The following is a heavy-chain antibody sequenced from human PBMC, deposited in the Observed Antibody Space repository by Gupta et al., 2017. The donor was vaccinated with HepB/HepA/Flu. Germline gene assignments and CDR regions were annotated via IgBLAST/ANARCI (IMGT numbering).Heavy chain of an antibody. D-gene: IGHD6-13*01. J-gene: IGHJ5*02. CDR1: GGSFSGYY. Sequence: QVQLQQWGAGLLKPSETLSLTCAVYGGSFSGYYWSWIRQPPGKGLEWIGEIKHSGSTNYNPSLKSRVTISVDTSKNQFSLKLSSVTAADTAVYYWARNKVAAAGNWFDPWGQGTLVTGSS. V-gene: IGHV4-34*01. CDR3: ARNKVAAAGNWFDP. CDR2: IKHSGST.